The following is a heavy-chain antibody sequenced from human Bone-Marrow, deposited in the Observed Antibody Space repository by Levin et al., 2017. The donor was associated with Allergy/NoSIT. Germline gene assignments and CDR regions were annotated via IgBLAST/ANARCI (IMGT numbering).Heavy chain of an antibody. V-gene: IGHV2-5*02. Sequence: ESGPTLVKPTQTLTLTCTFSGFSLTTPRVAVGWVRQPPGKALEWLALIYWDDDKRYSPSLMSRLNVVKDTSNNRVVLTMTGVEPSDAGTYYCAHSPDWGSDVYFDFWGQGALVTVSS. J-gene: IGHJ4*02. CDR3: AHSPDWGSDVYFDF. CDR1: GFSLTTPRVA. CDR2: IYWDDDK. D-gene: IGHD3-16*01.